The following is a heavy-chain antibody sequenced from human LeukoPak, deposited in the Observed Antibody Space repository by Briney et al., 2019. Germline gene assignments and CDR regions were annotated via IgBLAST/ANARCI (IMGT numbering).Heavy chain of an antibody. CDR2: ISGSGGST. D-gene: IGHD2-21*02. V-gene: IGHV3-23*01. J-gene: IGHJ4*02. Sequence: PGGSLRLSCAASGFTFSSYAMSWVRQAPGKGLEWVSAISGSGGSTYYADSVKGRFTISRDNSENTLYLQMNSLRAEDTAVYYCAKDSAYCGGDCYSYYFDYWGQGTLVTVSS. CDR3: AKDSAYCGGDCYSYYFDY. CDR1: GFTFSSYA.